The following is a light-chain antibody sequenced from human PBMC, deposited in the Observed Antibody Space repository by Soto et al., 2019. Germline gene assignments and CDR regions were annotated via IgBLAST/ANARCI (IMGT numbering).Light chain of an antibody. CDR1: QSINSF. V-gene: IGKV3-11*01. CDR2: DAS. J-gene: IGKJ5*01. CDR3: QQRSNWPMST. Sequence: EIVLTQSPGTLSSSPGEGATLSCRASQSINSFLAWYHQRRGQAPRLLIYDASNRATGIPARFSGSGSGTDFTPTISSLEPQDFAVYHCQQRSNWPMSTFGQGTRLEIK.